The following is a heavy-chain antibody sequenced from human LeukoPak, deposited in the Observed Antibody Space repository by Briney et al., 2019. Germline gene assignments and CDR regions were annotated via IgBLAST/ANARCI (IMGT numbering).Heavy chain of an antibody. D-gene: IGHD2-2*01. Sequence: GASVKVSRKASGYTFTSYGISWVRQAPGQGLEWMGWISVYNGNTNYAQKLQGRVTMTTDTSTRTAYMELRSRRFDDTAVYYCARDPASCPDYGMDVWGKGTTVTVSS. V-gene: IGHV1-18*04. CDR1: GYTFTSYG. CDR3: ARDPASCPDYGMDV. CDR2: ISVYNGNT. J-gene: IGHJ6*04.